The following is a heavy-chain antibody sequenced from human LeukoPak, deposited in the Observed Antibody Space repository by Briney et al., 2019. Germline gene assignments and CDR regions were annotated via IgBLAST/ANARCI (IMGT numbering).Heavy chain of an antibody. J-gene: IGHJ4*02. Sequence: SETLSLTCTVPGDSISSSSYYWGWIRQPPGKGLERIGSIYYSGSTYYSPSLKSRLTISVDTSKNQFSLRLTSVTAADTAVYYCASAPRRGSIGGLDYWGQGILVTVSS. CDR1: GDSISSSSYY. D-gene: IGHD3-10*01. V-gene: IGHV4-39*01. CDR3: ASAPRRGSIGGLDY. CDR2: IYYSGST.